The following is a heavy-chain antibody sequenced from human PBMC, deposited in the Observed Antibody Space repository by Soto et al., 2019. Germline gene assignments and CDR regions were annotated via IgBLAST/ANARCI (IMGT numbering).Heavy chain of an antibody. V-gene: IGHV1-69*13. CDR2: IIPIFGTA. D-gene: IGHD6-6*01. Sequence: RASVKVSCKASGGTFSSYAISWVRQAPGQGLEWMGGIIPIFGTANYAQKFQGRVTITADESTSTAYMELSSLTPEDTATYYCAREASVAALNWFDPWGQGTLVTVSS. J-gene: IGHJ5*02. CDR3: AREASVAALNWFDP. CDR1: GGTFSSYA.